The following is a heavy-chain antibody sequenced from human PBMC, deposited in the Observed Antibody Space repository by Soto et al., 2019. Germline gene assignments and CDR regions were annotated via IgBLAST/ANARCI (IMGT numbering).Heavy chain of an antibody. CDR3: SRAQSDSGYYYFHA. J-gene: IGHJ4*02. CDR2: TRNRANSYTT. D-gene: IGHD5-12*01. V-gene: IGHV3-72*01. CDR1: GFTLSDHY. Sequence: GGSLRLSCATSGFTLSDHYMDWVRQAPGKGLEWVGRTRNRANSYTTEYAASVRGRFIISRDDSENSLYLQMNSLQTEDTAVYYCSRAQSDSGYYYFHAWGQGTLVTVSS.